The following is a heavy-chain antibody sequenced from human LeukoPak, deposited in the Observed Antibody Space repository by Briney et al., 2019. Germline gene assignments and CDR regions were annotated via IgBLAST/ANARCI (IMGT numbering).Heavy chain of an antibody. CDR2: ISYDGSNK. Sequence: PGRSLRLSCAASGFTFSSYAMHWVRQAPGKGLEWVAVISYDGSNKYYADSVKGRFTISRDNSKNTLYLQMNSLRAEDTAVYYCARDRSPAFDPWGQGTLVTVSS. V-gene: IGHV3-30*04. CDR3: ARDRSPAFDP. CDR1: GFTFSSYA. D-gene: IGHD6-25*01. J-gene: IGHJ5*02.